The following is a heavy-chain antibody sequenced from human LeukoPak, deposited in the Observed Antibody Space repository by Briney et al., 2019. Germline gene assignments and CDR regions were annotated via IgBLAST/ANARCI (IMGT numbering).Heavy chain of an antibody. V-gene: IGHV3-74*01. Sequence: GGSLRLSCEASGFTFSRYWMHWVRQAPGKGLVWVSRINSDGSRTTYADSVKGRFTISRDNSKNTLYLQMNSLRAEDTAVYYCAKDLLWFGELLGIFDYWGQGTLVTVSS. CDR3: AKDLLWFGELLGIFDY. CDR1: GFTFSRYW. CDR2: INSDGSRT. D-gene: IGHD3-10*01. J-gene: IGHJ4*02.